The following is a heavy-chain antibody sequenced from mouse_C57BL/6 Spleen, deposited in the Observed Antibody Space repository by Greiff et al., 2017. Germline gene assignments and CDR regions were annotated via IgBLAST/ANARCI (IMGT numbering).Heavy chain of an antibody. CDR1: GYTFTSYW. CDR3: TREKFTTVVEGYFDY. J-gene: IGHJ2*01. CDR2: IYPGNSDT. V-gene: IGHV1-5*01. Sequence: VQLQQSGTVLARPGASVKMSCKTSGYTFTSYWMHWVKQRPGQGLEWIGAIYPGNSDTSYNQKFKGKAKLTAVTSASTAYMELSSLTNEDSAVYYCTREKFTTVVEGYFDYWGQGTTLTVSS. D-gene: IGHD1-1*01.